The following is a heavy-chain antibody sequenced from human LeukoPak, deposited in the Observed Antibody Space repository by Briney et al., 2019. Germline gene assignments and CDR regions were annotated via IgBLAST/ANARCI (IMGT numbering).Heavy chain of an antibody. CDR2: INHSGST. V-gene: IGHV4-34*01. Sequence: PSETLSLTCAVYGGSFSGYYWSWIRQPPGKGLEWIGEINHSGSTNYNPSLKSRVTISVDTSKNQFSLKLSSVTAADTAVYYCARERKYSSSSHYYYYYGMDVWGQGTTVTVSS. CDR3: ARERKYSSSSHYYYYYGMDV. D-gene: IGHD6-6*01. J-gene: IGHJ6*02. CDR1: GGSFSGYY.